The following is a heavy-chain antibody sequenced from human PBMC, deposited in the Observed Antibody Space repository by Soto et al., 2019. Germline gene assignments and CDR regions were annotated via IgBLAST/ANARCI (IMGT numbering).Heavy chain of an antibody. D-gene: IGHD3-3*01. Sequence: SETLSLTCTVSGGAISTYYWTWIRQPAGKGLEWIGRIYSSGSTKYNPSLQSRVTMSLDTSNNQFSLRLTSVTAADTAVYYCARGQRFSGWFDPWGQGTLVTVSS. CDR2: IYSSGST. CDR3: ARGQRFSGWFDP. J-gene: IGHJ5*02. CDR1: GGAISTYY. V-gene: IGHV4-4*07.